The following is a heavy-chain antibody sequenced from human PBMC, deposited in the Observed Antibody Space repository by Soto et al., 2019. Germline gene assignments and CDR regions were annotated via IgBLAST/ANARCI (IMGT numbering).Heavy chain of an antibody. V-gene: IGHV4-30-4*01. Sequence: SETLSLTCAVSGCSISSGDSYWSWIRQSPGKGLEWIGYIYHSGSRYYKPSLASRVTISVDTSKNQFSLKLNSVTAADTAVYYCAREGAASHSYYYGTDVWGQGTTVIVSS. CDR3: AREGAASHSYYYGTDV. J-gene: IGHJ6*02. D-gene: IGHD3-16*01. CDR1: GCSISSGDSY. CDR2: IYHSGSR.